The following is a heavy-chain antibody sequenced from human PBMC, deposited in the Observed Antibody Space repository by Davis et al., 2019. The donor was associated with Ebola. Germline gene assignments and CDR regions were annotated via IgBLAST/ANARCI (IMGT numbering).Heavy chain of an antibody. CDR2: ISSSSSYI. CDR3: ARDSTAMVTFFDY. V-gene: IGHV3-21*01. CDR1: GFTFSSYA. J-gene: IGHJ4*02. D-gene: IGHD5-18*01. Sequence: GESLKISCAASGFTFSSYAMSWVRQAPGKGLEWVSSISSSSSYIYYADSVKGRFTISRDNSKNTQYLQMNSLRAEDTAVYYCARDSTAMVTFFDYWGQGTLVTVSS.